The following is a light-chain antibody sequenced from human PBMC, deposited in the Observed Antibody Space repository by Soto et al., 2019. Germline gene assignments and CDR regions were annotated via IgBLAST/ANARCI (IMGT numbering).Light chain of an antibody. CDR2: RSD. CDR3: SAWDDSLHGPV. J-gene: IGLJ2*01. Sequence: QYVLTQPPSASGTPGQRITISCSGGSSNFGVNPVNCYQQQVPGTAPKLLIYRSDQRPSGVPDRFSASKSGTSASLAISGLQSEDEATYYCSAWDDSLHGPVFGGGTKLTVL. CDR1: SSNFGVNP. V-gene: IGLV1-44*01.